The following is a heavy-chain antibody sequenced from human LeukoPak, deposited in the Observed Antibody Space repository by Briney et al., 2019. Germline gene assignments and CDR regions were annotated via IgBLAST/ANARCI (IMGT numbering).Heavy chain of an antibody. V-gene: IGHV4-34*01. D-gene: IGHD2-2*01. CDR3: ARGHYSASRKYFDL. CDR1: GGSFSGYY. CDR2: INHRGST. Sequence: SETLSLTCDVYGGSFSGYYWNWIRQPPGKGLEWIGEINHRGSTNDNPSLKSRVIISVDASRYQFSLKLSSVTAADTAVYYCARGHYSASRKYFDLWGSGTLVAVSS. J-gene: IGHJ2*01.